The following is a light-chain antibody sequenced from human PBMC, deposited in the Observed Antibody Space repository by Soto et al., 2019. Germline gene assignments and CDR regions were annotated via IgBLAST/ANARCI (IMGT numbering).Light chain of an antibody. CDR1: QSINIW. J-gene: IGKJ4*01. Sequence: DTQMTQSPSPLSASVGDRVTITCRASQSINIWVAWYQQKPGTAPKLLIYHASSLESGVPSRFSRSGSGTEFTLTNSSLQPDDFATYDCQQYQSYSTFAGGTKVEIK. CDR3: QQYQSYST. CDR2: HAS. V-gene: IGKV1-5*01.